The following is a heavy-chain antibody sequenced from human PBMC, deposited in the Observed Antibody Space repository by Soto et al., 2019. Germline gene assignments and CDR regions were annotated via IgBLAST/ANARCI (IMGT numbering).Heavy chain of an antibody. Sequence: EVQLLESGGGFVQPGGSLRLSCVVSGFTFSNYAINWVRQAPGKGLEWVSAISASGGSTYYIDSVKGRFTIFRDSSKNTMYLQMNSLRVDDTAVYYCAIHFYYGSGSYYAVDYWGQGTLVTVSS. CDR2: ISASGGST. CDR1: GFTFSNYA. D-gene: IGHD3-10*01. CDR3: AIHFYYGSGSYYAVDY. V-gene: IGHV3-23*01. J-gene: IGHJ4*02.